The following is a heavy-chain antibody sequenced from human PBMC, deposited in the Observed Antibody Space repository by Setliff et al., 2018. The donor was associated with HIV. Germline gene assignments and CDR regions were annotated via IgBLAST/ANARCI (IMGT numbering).Heavy chain of an antibody. CDR2: INPSSGST. J-gene: IGHJ1*01. CDR1: GYTFTSYY. D-gene: IGHD6-6*01. V-gene: IGHV1-46*01. CDR3: ARDPAPSSSASYFQH. Sequence: ASVKVSCKASGYTFTSYYMHWVRQAPGQGLEWMGIINPSSGSTTYAQKFQGRVTMTRDTSTSTVYMELSSLRSEDTAVYYCARDPAPSSSASYFQHWGQGTLGTVPQ.